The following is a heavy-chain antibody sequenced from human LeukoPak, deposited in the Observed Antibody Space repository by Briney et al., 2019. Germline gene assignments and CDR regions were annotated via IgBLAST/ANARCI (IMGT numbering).Heavy chain of an antibody. Sequence: PGGSLRLSCAASGFTFSSYAMSWVRQAPGKGLEWVSAISGSGGSTYYADSVKGRFTISRDNSKNTLYLQMNSLRAEDTAVYYCAKVQIGRGYGSPFDYWGQGTLVTVSS. CDR3: AKVQIGRGYGSPFDY. D-gene: IGHD3-10*01. CDR1: GFTFSSYA. V-gene: IGHV3-23*01. CDR2: ISGSGGST. J-gene: IGHJ4*02.